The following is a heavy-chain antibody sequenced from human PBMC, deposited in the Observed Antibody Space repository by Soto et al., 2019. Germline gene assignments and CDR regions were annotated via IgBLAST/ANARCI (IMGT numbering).Heavy chain of an antibody. V-gene: IGHV1-69*13. Sequence: SVKVSCKASGGTFSSYAVSWVRQAPGQGLEWMGGIIPIFGTANYAQKFQGRVTITADESTSTAYMELSSLRSEDTAVYYCARERMVRGVISYYGMDVWGQGTTVTVSS. J-gene: IGHJ6*02. D-gene: IGHD3-10*01. CDR1: GGTFSSYA. CDR2: IIPIFGTA. CDR3: ARERMVRGVISYYGMDV.